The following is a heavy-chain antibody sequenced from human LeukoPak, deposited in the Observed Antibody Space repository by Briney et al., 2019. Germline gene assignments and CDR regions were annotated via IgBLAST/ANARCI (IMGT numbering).Heavy chain of an antibody. Sequence: SETLSLTCTVSGGSISSYYWSWIRQPPGKGLEWIGYIYYSGSTNYNPSLKSRVTISVDTSKNQFSLKLSSVTAADTAVYYCARDERYGSGTFDYWGQGTLVTVSS. V-gene: IGHV4-59*01. D-gene: IGHD3-10*01. CDR1: GGSISSYY. CDR2: IYYSGST. CDR3: ARDERYGSGTFDY. J-gene: IGHJ4*02.